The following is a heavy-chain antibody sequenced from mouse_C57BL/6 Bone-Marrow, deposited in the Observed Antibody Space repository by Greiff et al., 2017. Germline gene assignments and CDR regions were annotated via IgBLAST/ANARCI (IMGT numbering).Heavy chain of an antibody. CDR3: ARKGGSSHWYFDV. Sequence: QVQLQQPGAELVRPGSSVKLSCKASGYTFTSYWMDWVQQRPGQGLEWIGNIYPSDSETHYNQKFKDKATLTVDKSYSTAYMQLSSLTSEDSAVYYCARKGGSSHWYFDVWGRGTTVTVSS. J-gene: IGHJ1*03. CDR1: GYTFTSYW. CDR2: IYPSDSET. V-gene: IGHV1-61*01. D-gene: IGHD1-1*01.